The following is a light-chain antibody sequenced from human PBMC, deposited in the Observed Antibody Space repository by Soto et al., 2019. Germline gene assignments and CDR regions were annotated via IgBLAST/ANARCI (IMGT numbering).Light chain of an antibody. Sequence: IQMTQSPSTLSASVGDRITITCLASQSISSWLAWYKQKSGKAPNLLIYKASSLESGVPSRFTGSASGTEFALPVSMLQPEDCADYYCQQYNSYPLIFGRGNEVEVK. J-gene: IGKJ4*01. V-gene: IGKV1-5*03. CDR1: QSISSW. CDR3: QQYNSYPLI. CDR2: KAS.